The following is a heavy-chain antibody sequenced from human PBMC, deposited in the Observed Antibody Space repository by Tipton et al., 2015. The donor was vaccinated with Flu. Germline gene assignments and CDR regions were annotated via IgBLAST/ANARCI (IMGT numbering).Heavy chain of an antibody. D-gene: IGHD3-10*01. Sequence: TLSLTCAVSGYSISSGYYWDWIRQPPGKGLQWIGSVYRSGRTYYNPSLNSRVSISVDASKTQFSLKLTSVTAADTAVYYCARHGFHGSGNYYNDGSFDPWGQGTLVTVSS. J-gene: IGHJ5*02. CDR1: GYSISSGYY. CDR3: ARHGFHGSGNYYNDGSFDP. V-gene: IGHV4-38-2*01. CDR2: VYRSGRT.